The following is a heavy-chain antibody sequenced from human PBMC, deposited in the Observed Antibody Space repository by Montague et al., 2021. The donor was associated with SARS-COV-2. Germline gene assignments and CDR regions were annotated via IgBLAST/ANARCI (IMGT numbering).Heavy chain of an antibody. CDR3: SRGSEYYYHPFDY. V-gene: IGHV4-4*07. Sequence: SETLSLTCTVSGASMSGYHWSWIRQPAGKALEWIGRINLNGDTTYNPSLKSRLTMSVDTSERQFSLKMTSVTAADTAIYYCSRGSEYYYHPFDYWGHGNLVTVSS. D-gene: IGHD2/OR15-2a*01. CDR2: INLNGDT. J-gene: IGHJ4*01. CDR1: GASMSGYH.